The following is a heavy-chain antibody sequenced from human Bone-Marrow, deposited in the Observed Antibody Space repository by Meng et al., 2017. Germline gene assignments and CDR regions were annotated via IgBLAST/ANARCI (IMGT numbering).Heavy chain of an antibody. D-gene: IGHD2/OR15-2a*01. V-gene: IGHV4-59*08. J-gene: IGHJ4*02. CDR1: GGSINNYY. Sequence: QVQLQASGPGLVKPSETLSLTCTVSGGSINNYYWSWLRQPPGKGLEWIGYIYYRGSTNYNPSLKSRVTISLDTAKNQFSLKPTSVTAADTAVYYCARPFNIWGQGILVTVSS. CDR2: IYYRGST. CDR3: ARPFNI.